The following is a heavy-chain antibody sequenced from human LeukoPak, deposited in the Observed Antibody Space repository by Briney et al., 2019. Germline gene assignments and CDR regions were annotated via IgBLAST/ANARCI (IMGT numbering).Heavy chain of an antibody. CDR1: GGTFSSYG. V-gene: IGHV1-69*13. CDR2: IIPIFGTA. J-gene: IGHJ4*02. D-gene: IGHD2-15*01. CDR3: ARGGYLVVVASYFDY. Sequence: GASVKVSCKASGGTFSSYGINWVRQAPGQGLEWMGGIIPIFGTANYAQKFQGRVTITADESTSTAYMELSSLRSEDTAVYYCARGGYLVVVASYFDYWGQGTLVTVST.